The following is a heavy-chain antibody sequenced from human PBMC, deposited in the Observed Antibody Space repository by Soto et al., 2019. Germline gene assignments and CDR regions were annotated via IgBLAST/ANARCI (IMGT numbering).Heavy chain of an antibody. CDR3: AHRYGACCPILFDA. CDR1: GFSLKTSGVG. CDR2: IYWDDDK. Sequence: QITLRESGPALVRPTQTLTLTCTFSGFSLKTSGVGVGWISQPPGKALEWLELIYWDDDKRYSPTLKSKLKITKDTPKNQVVLTMTNMDPVDTATYYCAHRYGACCPILFDAWGQGMLVTVSS. J-gene: IGHJ5*02. V-gene: IGHV2-5*02. D-gene: IGHD2-21*02.